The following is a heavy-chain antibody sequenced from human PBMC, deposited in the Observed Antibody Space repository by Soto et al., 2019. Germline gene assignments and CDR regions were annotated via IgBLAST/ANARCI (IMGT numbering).Heavy chain of an antibody. Sequence: QITLKESGPTLVKPTQTLTLTCTFSGFSLTTDRVGVGWIRQPPGEALEWLAVIYWDDSKTYRSSLECRLTVTKDTSKHQVALTMTIMDSLDTATYYCAHAYGGRSLYWGQGTLVTVSS. CDR2: IYWDDSK. V-gene: IGHV2-5*02. J-gene: IGHJ4*02. CDR3: AHAYGGRSLY. D-gene: IGHD1-26*01. CDR1: GFSLTTDRVG.